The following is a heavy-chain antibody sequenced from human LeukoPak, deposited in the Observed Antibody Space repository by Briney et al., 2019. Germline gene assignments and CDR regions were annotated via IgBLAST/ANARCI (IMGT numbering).Heavy chain of an antibody. V-gene: IGHV1-2*02. CDR3: ARVSRRSMEYFQH. CDR1: GYTFTGYY. D-gene: IGHD1-26*01. Sequence: ASVKVSCKASGYTFTGYYMHWVRQAPGQGLEWMGWINPNSGGTDYAQKFQGRVTLTRDTSISTAYMELSRLRSDDTAVYYCARVSRRSMEYFQHWGQGSLVTVSS. CDR2: INPNSGGT. J-gene: IGHJ1*01.